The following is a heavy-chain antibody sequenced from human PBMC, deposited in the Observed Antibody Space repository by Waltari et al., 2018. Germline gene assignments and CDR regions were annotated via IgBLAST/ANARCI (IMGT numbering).Heavy chain of an antibody. CDR2: IIPILGTA. J-gene: IGHJ4*02. Sequence: QVQLVQSGAEVKKPGSSVKVSCKASGGTFRRYAISWVRQAPGQGLEWMGRIIPILGTANYARTFQGRVTITADEATSTAYMELSSLRSEDTAVHYCARDPQFDYWGQGTLVTVSS. CDR1: GGTFRRYA. CDR3: ARDPQFDY. V-gene: IGHV1-69*11.